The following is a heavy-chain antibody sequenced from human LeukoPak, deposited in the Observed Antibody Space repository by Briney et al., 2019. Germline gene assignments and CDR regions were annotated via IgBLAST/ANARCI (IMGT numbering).Heavy chain of an antibody. CDR1: GYSFTSYW. CDR3: ARTPSFTVTTGFYSY. CDR2: MYPGDSDT. Sequence: GESLKISCKGSGYSFTSYWIAWVRQMPGKGLEXXXXMYPGDSDTRYSPSFQGQVTISADKSISTAYLRWSSLKASDTAMYYCARTPSFTVTTGFYSYWGQGTLVTVSS. D-gene: IGHD4-17*01. V-gene: IGHV5-51*01. J-gene: IGHJ4*02.